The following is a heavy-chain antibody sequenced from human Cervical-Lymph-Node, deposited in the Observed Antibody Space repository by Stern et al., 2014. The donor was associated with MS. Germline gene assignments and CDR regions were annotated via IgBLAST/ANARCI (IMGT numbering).Heavy chain of an antibody. Sequence: QVQLVESGAEVKKPGSSVTVSCKASGGTFSSNAISWVRTTPGQGLEWMGGIIPILGTANYAQKFQGRVTITADESTSTAYMELSSLRSEDTAVYYCARDGFCGSYSVNWGQGTLVTVSS. V-gene: IGHV1-69*01. CDR3: ARDGFCGSYSVN. CDR2: IIPILGTA. CDR1: GGTFSSNA. J-gene: IGHJ4*02. D-gene: IGHD1-26*01.